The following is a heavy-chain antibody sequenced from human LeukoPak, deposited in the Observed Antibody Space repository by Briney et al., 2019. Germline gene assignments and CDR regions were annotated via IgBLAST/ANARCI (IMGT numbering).Heavy chain of an antibody. CDR2: IRYDETKT. CDR1: GFTFSYYG. J-gene: IGHJ4*02. V-gene: IGHV3-30*02. Sequence: PGGSLRLSCAASGFTFSYYGMHWVRQAPGKGLEWVAFIRYDETKTYFGDSVKGRFSISRDNSKNTVYLQMNSLRAEDTAMYYCAKSHLPNTYSGTYYCDYWGQGTLVTVSP. D-gene: IGHD1-26*01. CDR3: AKSHLPNTYSGTYYCDY.